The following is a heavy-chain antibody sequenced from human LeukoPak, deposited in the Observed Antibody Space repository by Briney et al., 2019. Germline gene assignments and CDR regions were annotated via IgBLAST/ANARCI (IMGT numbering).Heavy chain of an antibody. CDR3: ARGFRNGPFDC. J-gene: IGHJ4*02. D-gene: IGHD2-8*01. Sequence: GGSLRLSCEASGFTFDDYGMSWVRQPPGKGLEWVSGINRNGGSTDYADSVKGRFTISRDNAKYSHFLQMNSLRVEDMALYYCARGFRNGPFDCWGQGTLVTVSS. CDR2: INRNGGST. V-gene: IGHV3-20*04. CDR1: GFTFDDYG.